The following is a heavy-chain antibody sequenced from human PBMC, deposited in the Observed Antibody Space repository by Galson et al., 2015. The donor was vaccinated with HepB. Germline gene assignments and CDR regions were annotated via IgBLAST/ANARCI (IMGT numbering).Heavy chain of an antibody. CDR3: ARDSTSHYESGGYSLGHAFDI. D-gene: IGHD3-22*01. CDR1: GDTFSSFA. CDR2: IIPVFDTA. V-gene: IGHV1-69*13. J-gene: IGHJ3*02. Sequence: SVKVSCKASGDTFSSFAISWVRQAPGQGLEWMGGIIPVFDTANYAQKFQGRVTITADESTSTAYMELSSLRSEDTALYYCARDSTSHYESGGYSLGHAFDIWGQGTMVTVSS.